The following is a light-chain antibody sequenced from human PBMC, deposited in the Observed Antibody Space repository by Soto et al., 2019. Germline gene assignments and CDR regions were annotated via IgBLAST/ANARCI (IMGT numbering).Light chain of an antibody. CDR2: GAS. CDR1: QSVSSN. J-gene: IGKJ1*01. CDR3: QQYNNWPKT. V-gene: IGKV3-15*01. Sequence: EIVRTQSPATLSVSPGERATLSCRASQSVSSNLAWYQQKPGQPPRLLIYGASTRATGIPARFSGSGSGTEFTLTISSLQSEDFAVYYCQQYNNWPKTFGQGTRVEIK.